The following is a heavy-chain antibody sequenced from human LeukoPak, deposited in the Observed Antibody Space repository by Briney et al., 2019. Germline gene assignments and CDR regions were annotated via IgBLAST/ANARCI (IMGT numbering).Heavy chain of an antibody. D-gene: IGHD3-16*02. CDR3: ARQFGGVIVYFDY. Sequence: SETLSLTCTVSGGSISSYYWSWIRQPPGKGLEWIEYIYYSGSTNYNPSLKSRVTISVDTSKNQFSLKLSSVTAADTAVYYCARQFGGVIVYFDYWGQGTLVTVSS. CDR2: IYYSGST. CDR1: GGSISSYY. J-gene: IGHJ4*02. V-gene: IGHV4-59*01.